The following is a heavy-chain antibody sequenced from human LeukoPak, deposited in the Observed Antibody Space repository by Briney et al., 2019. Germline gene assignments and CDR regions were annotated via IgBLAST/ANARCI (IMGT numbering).Heavy chain of an antibody. CDR1: GYTFTSYG. CDR2: ISAYNGNT. J-gene: IGHJ4*02. CDR3: ARDRFRSHYYDSSGYYYSGPRFDY. D-gene: IGHD3-22*01. V-gene: IGHV1-18*01. Sequence: GVSVKVSCKASGYTFTSYGISWVRQAPGQGLEWMGWISAYNGNTNYAQKLQGRVTMTTDTSTSTAYMELRSLRSDDTAVYYCARDRFRSHYYDSSGYYYSGPRFDYWGQGTLVSVSS.